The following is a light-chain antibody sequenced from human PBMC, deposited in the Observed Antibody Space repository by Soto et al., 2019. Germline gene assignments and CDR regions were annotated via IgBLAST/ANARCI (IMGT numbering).Light chain of an antibody. J-gene: IGLJ1*01. Sequence: QSVLTQPASLSGSPGQSITISCTGNSSDVGGYNYVSWYQHHPGKAPKLMIFDVSNRPSGVSNRFSGSKSANAASLTISGLQAEDEADYYCSSYTSSSTPYVFGTGTKVTVL. CDR2: DVS. CDR3: SSYTSSSTPYV. CDR1: SSDVGGYNY. V-gene: IGLV2-14*03.